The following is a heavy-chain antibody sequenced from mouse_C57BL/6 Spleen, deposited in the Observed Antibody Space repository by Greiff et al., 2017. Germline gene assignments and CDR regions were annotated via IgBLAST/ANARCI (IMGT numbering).Heavy chain of an antibody. CDR2: IDPENGDT. CDR3: TTCGLLWLRSEDYAMDY. J-gene: IGHJ4*01. D-gene: IGHD2-2*01. Sequence: VQLQQSGAELVRPGASVKLSCTASGFNIKDDYMHWVKQRPEQGLEWIGWIDPENGDTEYASKFQGKATITADTSSNTAYLQLSSLTSEDTAVYYCTTCGLLWLRSEDYAMDYWGQGTSVTVSS. V-gene: IGHV14-4*01. CDR1: GFNIKDDY.